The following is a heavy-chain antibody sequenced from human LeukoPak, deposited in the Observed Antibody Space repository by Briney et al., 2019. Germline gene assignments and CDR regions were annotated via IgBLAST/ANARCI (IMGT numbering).Heavy chain of an antibody. D-gene: IGHD2-2*01. Sequence: GGSLRLSCAASGFTFSSYAMSWVRQAPGEGLEWVSAISGGGSTYYADSVKGRFTISRDNSKNTLYLQMNSLSAEDTAVYYCATGDCSSTSCYFLYWGQGTLVTVSS. CDR2: ISGGGST. V-gene: IGHV3-23*01. CDR1: GFTFSSYA. CDR3: ATGDCSSTSCYFLY. J-gene: IGHJ4*02.